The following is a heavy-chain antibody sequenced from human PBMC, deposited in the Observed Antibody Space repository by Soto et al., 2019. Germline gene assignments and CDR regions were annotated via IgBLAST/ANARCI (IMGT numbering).Heavy chain of an antibody. V-gene: IGHV4-59*08. CDR3: ANGGYSYGPFDY. Sequence: QVQLQESGPGLVKPSETLSLTCTVSGGSISSYYWSWIRQPPGKGLEWIGYIYYSGSTNYNPSLKTPVTIAVDASKTQFSLKRSSVTAPDTAVYYCANGGYSYGPFDYGGQGTLVTVSS. CDR2: IYYSGST. D-gene: IGHD5-18*01. CDR1: GGSISSYY. J-gene: IGHJ4*02.